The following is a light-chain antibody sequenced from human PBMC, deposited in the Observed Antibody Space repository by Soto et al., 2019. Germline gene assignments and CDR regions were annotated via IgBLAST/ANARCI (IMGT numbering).Light chain of an antibody. CDR3: QQYSTYSVFT. CDR2: KAS. J-gene: IGKJ2*01. V-gene: IGKV1-5*03. Sequence: DIQMTQSPSTLSASVGDRVTITCRASQNINNWLAWYQQKPGKAPNLLIYKASNLQSGVPSRFSGSGSETEFTLTISCLQPDDFATYYCQQYSTYSVFTFGQGTRLEIK. CDR1: QNINNW.